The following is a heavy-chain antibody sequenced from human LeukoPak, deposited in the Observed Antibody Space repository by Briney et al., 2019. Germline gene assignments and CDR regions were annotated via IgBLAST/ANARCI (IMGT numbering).Heavy chain of an antibody. J-gene: IGHJ4*02. Sequence: GGSLRLSCAASGFTFSSYGMHWVRQAPGEGLEWVAVISYDGSNKYYADSVKGRFTISRDNSKNTLYLQMNSLRAEDTAVYYCANPYSSSWNFDYWGQGTLVTVSS. CDR3: ANPYSSSWNFDY. CDR2: ISYDGSNK. D-gene: IGHD6-13*01. V-gene: IGHV3-30*18. CDR1: GFTFSSYG.